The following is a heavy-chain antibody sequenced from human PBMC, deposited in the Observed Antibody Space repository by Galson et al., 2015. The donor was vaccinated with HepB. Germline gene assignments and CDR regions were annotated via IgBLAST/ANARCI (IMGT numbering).Heavy chain of an antibody. J-gene: IGHJ4*02. CDR3: ARGHTIYGVMWRYLAS. D-gene: IGHD3-16*01. CDR2: IYDTGST. CDR1: GVSVSSGGHF. Sequence: TLSLTCSVSGVSVSSGGHFWNWIRQRPGTDLEWIGYIYDTGSTNYNPSLYSRVTISLDTPNNHISLKLSSVTSADTAVYYCARGHTIYGVMWRYLASWGQGVLVTVSS. V-gene: IGHV4-31*03.